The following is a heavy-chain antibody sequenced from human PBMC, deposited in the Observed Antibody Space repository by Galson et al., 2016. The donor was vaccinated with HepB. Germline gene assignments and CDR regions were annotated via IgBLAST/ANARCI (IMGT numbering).Heavy chain of an antibody. D-gene: IGHD3-16*01. Sequence: SLRLSCAASGFTFRSYAMNWVRQAPGRGLEWVSAISGSGVRIYYADSVKGRFTISRDNSKKTLYPQMNSLRADDTAVDSCAKDLGAGWGYYFDFWGQGTLVTVSS. CDR1: GFTFRSYA. CDR3: AKDLGAGWGYYFDF. J-gene: IGHJ4*02. V-gene: IGHV3-23*01. CDR2: ISGSGVRI.